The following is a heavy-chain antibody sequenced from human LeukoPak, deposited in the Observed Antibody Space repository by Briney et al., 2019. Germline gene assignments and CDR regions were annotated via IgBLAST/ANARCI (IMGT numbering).Heavy chain of an antibody. J-gene: IGHJ4*02. CDR1: GYTFTSYY. V-gene: IGHV1-2*02. CDR3: ARDAIVGATRGDY. Sequence: ASVKVSCKASGYTFTSYYMHWVRQAPGQGLEWMGWINPNSGGTNYAQKFQGRVTMTRDTSISTAYMELSRLRSDDTAVYYCARDAIVGATRGDYWGQGTLVTVSS. CDR2: INPNSGGT. D-gene: IGHD1-26*01.